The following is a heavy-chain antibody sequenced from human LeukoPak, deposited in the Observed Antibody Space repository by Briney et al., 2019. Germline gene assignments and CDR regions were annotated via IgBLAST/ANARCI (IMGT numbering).Heavy chain of an antibody. V-gene: IGHV4-59*08. CDR1: GGSISSDY. CDR2: IYYSGST. J-gene: IGHJ1*01. CDR3: ARQTGSIRY. Sequence: SETLSLTCIVSGGSISSDYWSWIRQPPGKGLEWIGHIYYSGSTNYNPSLKSRVTISVDTSKNQFSLKLNSVTAADTAVYYCARQTGSIRYWGQGTLVAVSS. D-gene: IGHD1-14*01.